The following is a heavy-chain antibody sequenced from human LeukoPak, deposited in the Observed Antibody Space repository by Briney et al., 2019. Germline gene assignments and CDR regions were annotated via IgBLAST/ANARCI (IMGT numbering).Heavy chain of an antibody. CDR2: INHSGST. CDR1: GGSFSGYY. CDR3: ARGGRWLQLSRTMNFDY. Sequence: SETLSLTCAVYGGSFSGYYWSWIRQPPGKGLEWIGEINHSGSTNYNPSLKSRVTISVDTSKNQFSLKLNSVTAADTAVYYCARGGRWLQLSRTMNFDYWGQGTLVTVSS. D-gene: IGHD5-24*01. V-gene: IGHV4-34*01. J-gene: IGHJ4*02.